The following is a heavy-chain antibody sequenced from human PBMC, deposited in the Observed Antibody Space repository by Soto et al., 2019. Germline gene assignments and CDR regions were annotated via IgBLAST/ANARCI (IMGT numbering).Heavy chain of an antibody. J-gene: IGHJ4*02. D-gene: IGHD2-21*01. CDR3: ARGGEPIDY. V-gene: IGHV1-3*01. Sequence: GASVKVSSKASGYTFTTYDISWVRQAPGQRLEWMGWINAGNGNTKYSQKFQGRVTITRDTSASTAYMELSSLRSEDTAVYYCARGGEPIDYWGQGTLVTVSS. CDR2: INAGNGNT. CDR1: GYTFTTYD.